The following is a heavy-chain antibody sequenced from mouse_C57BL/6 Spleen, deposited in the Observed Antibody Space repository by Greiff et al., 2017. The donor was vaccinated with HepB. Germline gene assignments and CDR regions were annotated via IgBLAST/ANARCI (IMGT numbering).Heavy chain of an antibody. CDR3: ARAEIPYYYGSSSYWYFDV. D-gene: IGHD1-1*01. J-gene: IGHJ1*03. Sequence: EVQRVESGGGLVKPGGSLKLSCAASGFTFSSYAMSWVRQTPEKRLEWVATISDGGSYTYYPDNVKGRFTISRDNAKNNLYLQMSHLKSEDTAMYYCARAEIPYYYGSSSYWYFDVWGTGTTVTVSS. V-gene: IGHV5-4*01. CDR1: GFTFSSYA. CDR2: ISDGGSYT.